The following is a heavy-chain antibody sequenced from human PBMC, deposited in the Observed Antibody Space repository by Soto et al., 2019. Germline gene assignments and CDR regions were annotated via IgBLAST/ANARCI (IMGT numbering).Heavy chain of an antibody. V-gene: IGHV3-21*01. CDR2: ISSSGGYI. D-gene: IGHD2-15*01. CDR1: GFTFSTYA. J-gene: IGHJ4*02. CDR3: ATDIVVVVAATGVDY. Sequence: GGSLRLSCAASGFTFSTYAMSWVRQAPGKGLEWASSISSSGGYIYYADSVKGRFTISRDNAKNSLYLQMNSLRAEDTAVYYCATDIVVVVAATGVDYWGQGTLVTVSS.